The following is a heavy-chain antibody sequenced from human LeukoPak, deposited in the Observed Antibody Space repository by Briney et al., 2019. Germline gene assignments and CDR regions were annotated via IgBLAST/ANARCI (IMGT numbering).Heavy chain of an antibody. CDR3: ARDGSYCSSIGCYKWFDH. V-gene: IGHV1-69*13. D-gene: IGHD2-2*01. Sequence: GASVKVSCKASGGSSHAISWVRQAPGQGLEWMGGIIPLFGTANYAQKFQGRVTITADESTSTAYMELSSLRSEDTAVYYCARDGSYCSSIGCYKWFDHWGQGTLVTVSS. J-gene: IGHJ5*02. CDR1: GGSSHA. CDR2: IIPLFGTA.